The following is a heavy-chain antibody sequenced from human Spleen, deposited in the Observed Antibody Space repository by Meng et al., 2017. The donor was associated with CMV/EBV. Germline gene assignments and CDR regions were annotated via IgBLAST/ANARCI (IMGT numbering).Heavy chain of an antibody. CDR2: IYYSGST. CDR1: GVSISSYY. J-gene: IGHJ4*02. CDR3: ASRGDYYDSSGYYGRFDY. V-gene: IGHV4-59*06. D-gene: IGHD3-22*01. Sequence: SETLSLTCTVSGVSISSYYWSWIRQHPGKGLEWIGYIYYSGSTYYNPSLKSRVTISVDTSKNQFSLKLSSVTAADTAVYYCASRGDYYDSSGYYGRFDYWGQGTLVTVSS.